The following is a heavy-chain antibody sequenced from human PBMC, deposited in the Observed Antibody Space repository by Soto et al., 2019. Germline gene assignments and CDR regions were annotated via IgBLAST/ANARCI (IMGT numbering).Heavy chain of an antibody. V-gene: IGHV3-48*01. CDR3: ARDQSRGQVFYYYRDV. Sequence: EVQLVESGGGLVQPGGSLRLSCAASEFTFSTYAMNWVRQAPGKGLEWVSYISSSSQNIRYADSVKGRFTISRDNAKNSLYLQMNSLRAEDTAVYYCARDQSRGQVFYYYRDVWGKGTTVTVSS. J-gene: IGHJ6*03. CDR2: ISSSSQNI. CDR1: EFTFSTYA. D-gene: IGHD3-10*01.